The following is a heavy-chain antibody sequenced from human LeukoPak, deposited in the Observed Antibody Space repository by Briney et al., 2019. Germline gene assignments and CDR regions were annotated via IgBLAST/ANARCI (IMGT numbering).Heavy chain of an antibody. V-gene: IGHV4-4*02. J-gene: IGHJ4*02. CDR1: GGSVSSSHW. D-gene: IGHD3-10*01. CDR3: ASGFWQRGRGYYFDY. Sequence: SGTLSVSCAVSGGSVSSSHWGSWVRQPPGKGLEWIGEIYHSGSTNYNPSLKSRVTISVDKSNNQFSLKLSSVPAADTAVYYCASGFWQRGRGYYFDYWGQGTLVTVSS. CDR2: IYHSGST.